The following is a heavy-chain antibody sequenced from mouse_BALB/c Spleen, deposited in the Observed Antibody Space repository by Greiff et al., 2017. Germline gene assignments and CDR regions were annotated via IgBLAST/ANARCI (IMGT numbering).Heavy chain of an antibody. CDR2: IDPSDSYT. CDR3: AREGGYAMDY. CDR1: GYTFNSYW. Sequence: QVQLQQPGAELVKPGASVKLSCKASGYTFNSYWMHWVKQRPGQGLEWIGEIDPSDSYTNYNQKFKGKATLTVDKSSSTAYMQLSSLTSEDSAVYYCAREGGYAMDYWGQGTSVTVSS. V-gene: IGHV1-69*02. J-gene: IGHJ4*01. D-gene: IGHD3-3*01.